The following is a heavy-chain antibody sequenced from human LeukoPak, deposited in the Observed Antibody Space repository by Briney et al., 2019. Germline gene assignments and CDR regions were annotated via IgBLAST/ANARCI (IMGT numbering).Heavy chain of an antibody. CDR3: ARDSLFIAAAGAYYFDY. V-gene: IGHV1-69*06. CDR1: GGTFSSYA. CDR2: IIPIFGTA. J-gene: IGHJ4*02. Sequence: ASVKVSCKASGGTFSSYAISWVRQAPGQGLEWMGGIIPIFGTANYAQKFQGRVTITADKSTSTAYMELSSLRSEDTAVYYCARDSLFIAAAGAYYFDYWGQGTLVTVSS. D-gene: IGHD6-13*01.